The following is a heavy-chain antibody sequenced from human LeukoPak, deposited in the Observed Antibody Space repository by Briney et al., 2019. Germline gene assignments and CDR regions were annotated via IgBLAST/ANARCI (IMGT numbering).Heavy chain of an antibody. J-gene: IGHJ4*02. CDR3: AKVSGHYYFDY. Sequence: PGRSLRLSCAASGFTFDDYAMHWVRQAPGKGLEWVSGISWNSGSIGYADSVKGRFTISRGNAKNSLYLQMNSLRAEDMALYYCAKVSGHYYFDYWGQGTLVTVSS. CDR2: ISWNSGSI. V-gene: IGHV3-9*03. D-gene: IGHD6-25*01. CDR1: GFTFDDYA.